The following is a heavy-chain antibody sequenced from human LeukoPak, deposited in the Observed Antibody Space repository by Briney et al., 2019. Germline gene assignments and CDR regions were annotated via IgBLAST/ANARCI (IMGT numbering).Heavy chain of an antibody. CDR3: ARAYDNSGYYYYYYFDY. D-gene: IGHD3-22*01. CDR2: IYYSGST. CDR1: GGSISTNDYY. J-gene: IGHJ4*02. V-gene: IGHV4-39*07. Sequence: SETLSLTCTVSGGSISTNDYYWGWIRQPPGKGLEWIGNIYYSGSTYYNPSLRSRVTISVDTSKNQFSLKLSSVTAADTAVYYCARAYDNSGYYYYYYFDYWGQGTLVTVSS.